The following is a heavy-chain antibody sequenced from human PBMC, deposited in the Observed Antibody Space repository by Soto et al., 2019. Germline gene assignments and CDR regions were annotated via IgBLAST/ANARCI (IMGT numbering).Heavy chain of an antibody. Sequence: QVQLVQSGAEVKKPGASVKVSCKASGYTFTSYGISWVRQAPGQGLEWMGWISAYNGNTNYAQKLQGRVTMTTDTSTSTAYMALRSPGSDDTAVYYCARDVGGSGSYHNATGDYWGQGTLVTVSS. D-gene: IGHD3-10*01. V-gene: IGHV1-18*01. CDR1: GYTFTSYG. J-gene: IGHJ4*02. CDR3: ARDVGGSGSYHNATGDY. CDR2: ISAYNGNT.